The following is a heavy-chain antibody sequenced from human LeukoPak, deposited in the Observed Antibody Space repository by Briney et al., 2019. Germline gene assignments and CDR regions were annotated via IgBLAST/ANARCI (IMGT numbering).Heavy chain of an antibody. D-gene: IGHD3-3*01. V-gene: IGHV3-23*01. J-gene: IGHJ4*02. CDR1: GFTFSSYA. CDR3: AKHRYDFWSGLGYFDY. CDR2: ISGSGGST. Sequence: GGSLRLSCAASGFTFSSYAMSWVRQAPGKGLEWVSAISGSGGSTYYADSVKGRFTISRDNSKNTLYLQMNSLRAEDTAVYYCAKHRYDFWSGLGYFDYWGQGTLVTVSS.